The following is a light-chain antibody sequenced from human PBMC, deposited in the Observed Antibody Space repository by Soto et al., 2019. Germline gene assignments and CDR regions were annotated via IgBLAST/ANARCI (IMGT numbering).Light chain of an antibody. CDR1: SSNIGSNT. CDR2: SNN. J-gene: IGLJ2*01. V-gene: IGLV1-44*01. Sequence: QPVLTQPPSASGTPGQRVTISCSGSSSNIGSNTVNWYQQLPGTAPKLLIYSNNQRPSGVPDRFSGSKSGTSASLAISGLQSEDEADYYCAAWDDSLNGLVVFGGGTKL. CDR3: AAWDDSLNGLVV.